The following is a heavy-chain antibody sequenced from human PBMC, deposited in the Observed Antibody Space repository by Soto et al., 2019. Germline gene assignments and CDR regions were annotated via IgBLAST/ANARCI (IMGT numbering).Heavy chain of an antibody. Sequence: SETLSLTCSVSGDSISSADYFWTWIRQSPGKGLEWIGYIYYSGSTHYSSSLKSRVTMSIDTSKNQFPLKLTSVTAADTAVYYCARLSSIDSSGYYLDYWGQGTLVTVSS. V-gene: IGHV4-30-4*01. CDR2: IYYSGST. D-gene: IGHD3-22*01. J-gene: IGHJ4*02. CDR3: ARLSSIDSSGYYLDY. CDR1: GDSISSADYF.